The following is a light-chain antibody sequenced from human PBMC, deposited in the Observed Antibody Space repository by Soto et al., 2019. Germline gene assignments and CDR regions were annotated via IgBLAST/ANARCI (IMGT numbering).Light chain of an antibody. V-gene: IGKV3-20*01. CDR2: GAS. Sequence: EIVLTQSPGTLSLSPGERATLSCRASQSVRSSYFAWYQQKPGQAPRLLIFGASTRAPGIPDRFSGSWSGTDFTLTISKLEPEDFALFYCQQYGNSPLTFGGGTKVEIK. J-gene: IGKJ4*01. CDR1: QSVRSSY. CDR3: QQYGNSPLT.